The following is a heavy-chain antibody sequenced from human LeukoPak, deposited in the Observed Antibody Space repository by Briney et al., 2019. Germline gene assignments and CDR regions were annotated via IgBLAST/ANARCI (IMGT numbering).Heavy chain of an antibody. D-gene: IGHD3-22*01. J-gene: IGHJ4*02. CDR3: TVSYYYDSSGYPPIDY. CDR1: GFTFSSYG. CDR2: IRSKANSYAT. Sequence: PGGSLRLSCAASGFTFSSYGMHWVRQASGKGLEWVGRIRSKANSYATAYAASAKGRFTISRDDSKNTAYLQMNSLKTEDTAVYYCTVSYYYDSSGYPPIDYWGQGTLVTVSS. V-gene: IGHV3-73*01.